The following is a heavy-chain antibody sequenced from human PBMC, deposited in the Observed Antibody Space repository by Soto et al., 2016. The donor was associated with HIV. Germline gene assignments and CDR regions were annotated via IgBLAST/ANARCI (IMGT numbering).Heavy chain of an antibody. CDR1: GGTFSSYA. D-gene: IGHD1-26*01. CDR2: IIPIFGTA. CDR3: ATFLIVVATPDAFDI. Sequence: QVQLVQSGAAVKKPGSSMKVSCKASGGTFSSYAISWVRQAPGQGLEWMGGIIPIFGTANYAQKFQGRVTITADESTSTAYMDLSSLRSEDTAVYYCATFLIVVATPDAFDIWAKGQWSPSLQ. J-gene: IGHJ3*02. V-gene: IGHV1-69*12.